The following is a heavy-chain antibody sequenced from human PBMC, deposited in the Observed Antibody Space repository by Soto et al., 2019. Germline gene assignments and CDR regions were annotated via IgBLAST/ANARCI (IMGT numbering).Heavy chain of an antibody. D-gene: IGHD2-8*02. CDR1: GFTFSTYA. CDR3: AKGSRGHCTGVTCYPCDY. Sequence: EVQLLDSGGHLVQPGGSLRLSCAASGFTFSTYAMNWVRQAPGKRLEWVSSITGGGTDTYYADSVKGRFTISRDNSKNTLYLQMSSLRAEDTAVYYCAKGSRGHCTGVTCYPCDYWGQGTLVIVSS. V-gene: IGHV3-23*01. J-gene: IGHJ4*02. CDR2: ITGGGTDT.